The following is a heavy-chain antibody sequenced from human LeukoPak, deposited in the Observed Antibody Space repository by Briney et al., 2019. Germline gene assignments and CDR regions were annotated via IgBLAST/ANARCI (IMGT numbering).Heavy chain of an antibody. Sequence: SETLSLTCTVSGVSTTNGIYYWAWIRQSPGKGLEWIGSVHNVGSTYYNLSLRSRVTMSIDTSKNQLSLRLNSVTAADTAVYYCARHAEYNSGWHFYLDHWGQGILVTVSS. CDR2: VHNVGST. CDR3: ARHAEYNSGWHFYLDH. V-gene: IGHV4-39*01. CDR1: GVSTTNGIYY. J-gene: IGHJ4*02. D-gene: IGHD6-19*01.